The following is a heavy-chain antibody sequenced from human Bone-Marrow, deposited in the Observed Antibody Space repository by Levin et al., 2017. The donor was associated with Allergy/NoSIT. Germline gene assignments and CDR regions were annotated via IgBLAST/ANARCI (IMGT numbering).Heavy chain of an antibody. Sequence: GGSLRLSCSTSGFTFDTYGMHWVRQAPGGGLEWVAVIWHDGGKKYHADSVKGRFTIARDNSKNTVSLHMNSLRVEDTALYYCVRDSGLYGLDVWGQGTTVIVSS. V-gene: IGHV3-33*01. D-gene: IGHD6-19*01. CDR2: IWHDGGKK. CDR1: GFTFDTYG. J-gene: IGHJ6*02. CDR3: VRDSGLYGLDV.